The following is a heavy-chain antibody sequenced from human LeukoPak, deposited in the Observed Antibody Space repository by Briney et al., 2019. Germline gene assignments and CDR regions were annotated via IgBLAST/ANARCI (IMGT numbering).Heavy chain of an antibody. V-gene: IGHV3-43*01. Sequence: GGSLRLSCATSGFNFDRYTIHWVRQAPGKGLEWVSLAGWAGGTTFYSDSVRGRFTISRDSGRKSVYLQMNSLTTDDTAFYFCAKELDTMFFDYWGQGALVTVSS. CDR2: AGWAGGTT. J-gene: IGHJ4*02. D-gene: IGHD3-10*02. CDR1: GFNFDRYT. CDR3: AKELDTMFFDY.